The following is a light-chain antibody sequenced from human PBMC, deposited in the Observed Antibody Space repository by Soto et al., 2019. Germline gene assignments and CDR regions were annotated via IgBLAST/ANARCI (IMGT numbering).Light chain of an antibody. CDR3: SSYSTGSTLYV. CDR1: SSDVYDFDY. V-gene: IGLV2-14*01. J-gene: IGLJ1*01. CDR2: EVT. Sequence: QSALTQPASVSGSPGQSITISCTGASSDVYDFDYVSWYQQHPGTAPHLIIYEVTNRPSGVSNRFSGSKSGSTASLTISGLQAEYESASSCSSYSTGSTLYVFGTGTKVTVL.